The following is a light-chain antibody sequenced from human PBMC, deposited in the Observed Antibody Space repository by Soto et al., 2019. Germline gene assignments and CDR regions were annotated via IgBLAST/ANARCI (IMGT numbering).Light chain of an antibody. CDR3: SSYTSSSTYV. CDR2: DVS. V-gene: IGLV2-14*01. J-gene: IGLJ1*01. CDR1: SSDVGGYDY. Sequence: QSVLTQPASVSGSPGQSIAISCTGTSSDVGGYDYVSWYQQHPGKAPKLMIYDVSNRPSWVSNRFSGSKSDNTASLTISGLQAEDEADYYCSSYTSSSTYVFGTVTKLTVL.